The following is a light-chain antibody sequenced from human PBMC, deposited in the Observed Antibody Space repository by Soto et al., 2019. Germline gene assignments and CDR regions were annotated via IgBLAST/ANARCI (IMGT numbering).Light chain of an antibody. CDR1: SSNIGADYD. J-gene: IGLJ3*02. CDR2: GNI. V-gene: IGLV1-40*01. CDR3: QSYDISLSASSPSWV. Sequence: QSVLTQPPSVSGAPGQRVTISCTGGSSNIGADYDVHWYQLLPGSVPKLLIYGNINRPSGVPDRFSGSKSGTSASLAITGLQAEDEADYYCQSYDISLSASSPSWVFGGGTKLTVL.